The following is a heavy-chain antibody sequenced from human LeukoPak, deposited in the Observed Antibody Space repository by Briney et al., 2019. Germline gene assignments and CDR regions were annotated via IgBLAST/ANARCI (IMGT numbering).Heavy chain of an antibody. D-gene: IGHD3-9*01. J-gene: IGHJ3*02. V-gene: IGHV4-4*07. Sequence: SETLSLTCTVSGGSISSYYWSWIRQPAGKGLEWIGRIYTSGSTNYNPSLKSRVTMSVDTSKNQFSLKLSSVTAADTAVYYCAREGERYYDILTGYYHAFDIWGQGTMVTVSS. CDR1: GGSISSYY. CDR3: AREGERYYDILTGYYHAFDI. CDR2: IYTSGST.